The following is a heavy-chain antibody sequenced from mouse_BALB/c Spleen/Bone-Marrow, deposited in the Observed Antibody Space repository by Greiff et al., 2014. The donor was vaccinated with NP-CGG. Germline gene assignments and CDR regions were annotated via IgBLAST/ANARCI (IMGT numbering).Heavy chain of an antibody. CDR1: GYTFTSYW. Sequence: DLVKPGGSVELSCKASGYTFTSYWVKWVKQRAGQGLEGIGRIAPGSGSTYYNEMFKGKATLTVDTSSSTAYIQLSSLSSEDSAVYFCARGDDYDPFAYWGQGTLVTVSA. V-gene: IGHV1S41*01. CDR2: IAPGSGST. D-gene: IGHD2-4*01. CDR3: ARGDDYDPFAY. J-gene: IGHJ3*01.